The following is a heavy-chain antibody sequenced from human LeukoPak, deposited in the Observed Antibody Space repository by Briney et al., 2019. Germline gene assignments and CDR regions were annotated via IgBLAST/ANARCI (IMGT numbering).Heavy chain of an antibody. Sequence: GGSLRLSCAASRFTFSSYWMSWVRQAPGKGLEWVANIKQDGSEKYYVDSVKGRFTISRDNAKNSLYLQMNSLRAEDTAVYYFLIYYNGARSDGYYYYYYMDVWRKETTVTVSS. J-gene: IGHJ6*03. CDR3: LIYYNGARSDGYYYYYYMDV. V-gene: IGHV3-7*01. D-gene: IGHD5-24*01. CDR1: RFTFSSYW. CDR2: IKQDGSEK.